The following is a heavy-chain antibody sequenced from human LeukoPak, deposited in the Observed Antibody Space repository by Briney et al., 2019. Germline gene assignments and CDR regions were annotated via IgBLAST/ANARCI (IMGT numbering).Heavy chain of an antibody. CDR3: ARYYGSSGYYGRHDN. CDR1: GFTFDNYA. V-gene: IGHV3-23*01. Sequence: GGSLRLSCAASGFTFDNYAMSWVRQAPGKGLVWVSAISGSGSSTHYADSVKGRFTISRDNSKNTLYLQMNSLRAEDTAIYHCARYYGSSGYYGRHDNWGQGTLVTVSS. CDR2: ISGSGSST. J-gene: IGHJ4*02. D-gene: IGHD3-22*01.